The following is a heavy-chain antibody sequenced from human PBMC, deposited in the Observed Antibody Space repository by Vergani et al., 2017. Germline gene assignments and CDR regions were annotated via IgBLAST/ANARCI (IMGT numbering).Heavy chain of an antibody. CDR3: AREDISLTVEWANYMDI. J-gene: IGHJ6*03. CDR1: GGTFSSYA. CDR2: IIPIFGTA. V-gene: IGHV1-69*13. Sequence: QVQLVQSGAEVKKPGSSVKVSCKASGGTFSSYAISWVRQAPGQGLEWMGRIIPIFGTANYAQKFQGRVTITADESTSTAYMELSSLRSEDTAVYYCAREDISLTVEWANYMDIWGKGTTVTVSS. D-gene: IGHD3-22*01.